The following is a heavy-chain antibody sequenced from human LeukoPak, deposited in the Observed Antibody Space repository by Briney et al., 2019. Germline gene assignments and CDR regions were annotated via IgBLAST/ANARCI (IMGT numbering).Heavy chain of an antibody. CDR3: ARDSYYYDSSGYRVDAFDI. V-gene: IGHV3-11*01. CDR1: GFTFSDYY. CDR2: ISSSGSTI. Sequence: GGSLRLSCAASGFTFSDYYMSWIRQAPGKGLEWVSYISSSGSTIYYADSVKGRFTISRDNAKNSLYLQMNSLRAEDTAVYYCARDSYYYDSSGYRVDAFDIWGQGTMVTVSS. D-gene: IGHD3-22*01. J-gene: IGHJ3*02.